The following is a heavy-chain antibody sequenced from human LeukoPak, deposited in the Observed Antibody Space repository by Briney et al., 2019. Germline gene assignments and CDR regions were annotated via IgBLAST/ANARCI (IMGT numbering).Heavy chain of an antibody. D-gene: IGHD2-2*01. V-gene: IGHV1-69*05. CDR3: ATRGYCSSTSCPRTQYYYYYYMDV. CDR2: IIPIFGTA. Sequence: SVKVSCKASGGTFSSYAISWVRQAPGQGLEWMGRIIPIFGTANYAQKFQGRVTTTTDESTSTAYMELSSLRSEDTAVYYCATRGYCSSTSCPRTQYYYYYYMDVWGKGTTVTVSS. CDR1: GGTFSSYA. J-gene: IGHJ6*03.